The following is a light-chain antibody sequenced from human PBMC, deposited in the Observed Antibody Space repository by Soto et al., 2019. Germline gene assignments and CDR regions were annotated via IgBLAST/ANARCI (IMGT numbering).Light chain of an antibody. J-gene: IGKJ1*01. CDR3: QQSYSIPHT. Sequence: DIPMTQSPSSLSASIGDTVTITCRASQRINFYLNWYQQQPGKAPSLLIYAAKNLESGVPSRFSGGGSGSEFTLTVSSLRPEDFATYYCQQSYSIPHTFGQGTKVAIK. V-gene: IGKV1-39*01. CDR1: QRINFY. CDR2: AAK.